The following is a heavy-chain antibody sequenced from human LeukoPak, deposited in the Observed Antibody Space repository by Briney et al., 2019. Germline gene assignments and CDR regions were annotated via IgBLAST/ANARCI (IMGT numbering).Heavy chain of an antibody. D-gene: IGHD3-9*01. Sequence: GGSLRLSCVASGFTFSSYWMHWVRQDPWKGLVWVSRINGDGSNINYADSVRGRFTISRDNAKNTLYLQMNTLRVEDTAVYYCARDLMDYDVSTGLHHYYMDVWGQGTTVTVSS. CDR2: INGDGSNI. J-gene: IGHJ6*02. CDR1: GFTFSSYW. CDR3: ARDLMDYDVSTGLHHYYMDV. V-gene: IGHV3-74*01.